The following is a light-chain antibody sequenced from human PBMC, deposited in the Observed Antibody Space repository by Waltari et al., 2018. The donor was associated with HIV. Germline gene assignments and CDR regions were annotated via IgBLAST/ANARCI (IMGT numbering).Light chain of an antibody. CDR3: SSYTSSNTLPYV. J-gene: IGLJ1*01. Sequence: QSALTQPASVSGSPGQSITISCTGTSSDVGGYNYVSWYQQHPAKAPKLMIYDVSNRPSGVSNRGSGSKSGNTASLTISGLQAEDEADYYCSSYTSSNTLPYVFGTGTKVTVL. CDR1: SSDVGGYNY. V-gene: IGLV2-14*03. CDR2: DVS.